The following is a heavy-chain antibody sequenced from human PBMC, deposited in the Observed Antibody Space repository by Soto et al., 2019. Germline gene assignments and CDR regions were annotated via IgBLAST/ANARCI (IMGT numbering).Heavy chain of an antibody. D-gene: IGHD6-13*01. CDR2: ISYDGSNK. Sequence: WGSLRLSCAASGFTFSSYAIHFCRQAPGKGLEWVAVISYDGSNKYYADSVKGRFTISRDNSKNTLYLQMNSLRAEDTAVYYCARDEQQLAIDYWGQGTLVTVSS. CDR3: ARDEQQLAIDY. J-gene: IGHJ4*02. CDR1: GFTFSSYA. V-gene: IGHV3-30-3*01.